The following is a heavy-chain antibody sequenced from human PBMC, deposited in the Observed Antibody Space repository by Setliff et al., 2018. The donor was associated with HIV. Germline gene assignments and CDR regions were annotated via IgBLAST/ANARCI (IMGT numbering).Heavy chain of an antibody. J-gene: IGHJ5*02. CDR1: GGTFNRHA. CDR3: ARDLAESAFIMIRGAGWFDP. D-gene: IGHD3-10*01. V-gene: IGHV1-69*05. Sequence: SVKVSCKASGGTFNRHAISWLRQAPGQGLEWMGGTNPILGSANYPQKFQGRVTITTDESTSTAYMELSSLRSDDTAVYFCARDLAESAFIMIRGAGWFDPWGQGTLVTVSS. CDR2: TNPILGSA.